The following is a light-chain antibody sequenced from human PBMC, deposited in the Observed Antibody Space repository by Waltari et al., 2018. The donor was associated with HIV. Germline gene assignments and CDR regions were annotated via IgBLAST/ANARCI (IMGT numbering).Light chain of an antibody. CDR1: NSDIGPYHY. V-gene: IGLV2-14*03. J-gene: IGLJ2*01. CDR3: SSYTATKILV. CDR2: EVN. Sequence: QSALTQPASVSGSPGQSITISCTGTNSDIGPYHYVSWYQQPSGKAPRLLISEVNNRPSGVSNRFSGSKAGNTASLSISGLQAEDEGKYYCSSYTATKILVFGGGTDVTVL.